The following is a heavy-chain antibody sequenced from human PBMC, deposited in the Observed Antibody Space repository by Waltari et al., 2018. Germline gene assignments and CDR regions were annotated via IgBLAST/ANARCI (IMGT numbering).Heavy chain of an antibody. CDR2: IYYSGST. CDR1: GGSISSYY. D-gene: IGHD5-12*01. Sequence: QVQLQESGPGLVKPSETLSLTCTVSGGSISSYYWSWIRQPPGKGLEGIGYIYYSGSTNYTPSLKSRVTISVDTSKNQFSLKLSSVTAADTAVYYCARDSGYDTGWFDPWGQGTLVTVSS. CDR3: ARDSGYDTGWFDP. J-gene: IGHJ5*02. V-gene: IGHV4-59*01.